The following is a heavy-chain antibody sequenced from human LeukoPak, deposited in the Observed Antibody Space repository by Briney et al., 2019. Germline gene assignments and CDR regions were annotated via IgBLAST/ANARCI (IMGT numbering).Heavy chain of an antibody. CDR3: ARVTSYYCDY. V-gene: IGHV3-23*01. CDR2: IGRSGDA. Sequence: GGSLRLSCAASGFTFTNFPMRWVRQAPGKGLEWVSAIGRSGDAYYADSVTGRFTISRDNYKNTLFLQMNSLRAEDTAVYYCARVTSYYCDYWGRGTLVTVPS. CDR1: GFTFTNFP. J-gene: IGHJ4*02.